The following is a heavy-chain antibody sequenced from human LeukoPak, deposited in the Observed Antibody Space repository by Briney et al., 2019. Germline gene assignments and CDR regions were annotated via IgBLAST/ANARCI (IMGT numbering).Heavy chain of an antibody. V-gene: IGHV4-38-2*02. CDR1: GYSISSAYY. CDR2: IYHSGST. D-gene: IGHD5-12*01. Sequence: SETLSLTCTVSGYSISSAYYWGWIRQPPGKGLEWIGYIYHSGSTNYNPSLKSRVTISVDTSQNQFYLKLSSVTAADTAVYYCARSSGDWGQGTLVTVSS. CDR3: ARSSGD. J-gene: IGHJ4*02.